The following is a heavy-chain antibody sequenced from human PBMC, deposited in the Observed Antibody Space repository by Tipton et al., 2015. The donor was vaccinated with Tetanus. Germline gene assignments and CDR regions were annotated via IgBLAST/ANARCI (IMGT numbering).Heavy chain of an antibody. CDR3: ARAYYEGS. V-gene: IGHV3-23*01. CDR2: VSGRDDTT. J-gene: IGHJ5*02. D-gene: IGHD2/OR15-2a*01. CDR1: GFTFTYYA. Sequence: CAASGFTFTYYAMSWVRQAPGKGLEWFSSVSGRDDTTYYADSVKGRFTISRDNFKNMVYLQRNSLRVDDTAVYYCARAYYEGSWGQGTLVTVSS.